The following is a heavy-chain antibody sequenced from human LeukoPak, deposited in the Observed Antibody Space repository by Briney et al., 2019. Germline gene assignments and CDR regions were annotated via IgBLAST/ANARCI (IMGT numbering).Heavy chain of an antibody. Sequence: GGSLRLSCGASGFTFSNYAMSWVRQAPGEGLEWVSAIGGSGVNTYYADSLKGRFTISRDNPQNTLYLQMNSLRAEDTAVYYCAKEKAGEIVAGAFDIWGQGTMVTVSS. V-gene: IGHV3-23*01. D-gene: IGHD3-22*01. J-gene: IGHJ3*02. CDR1: GFTFSNYA. CDR2: IGGSGVNT. CDR3: AKEKAGEIVAGAFDI.